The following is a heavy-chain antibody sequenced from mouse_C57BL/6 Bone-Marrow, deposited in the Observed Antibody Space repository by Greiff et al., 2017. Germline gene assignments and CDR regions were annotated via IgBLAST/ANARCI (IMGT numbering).Heavy chain of an antibody. CDR3: ARHNYYGSGGYFDY. CDR1: GFTFSSYT. D-gene: IGHD1-1*01. Sequence: EVMLVESGGGLVKPGGSLKLSCAASGFTFSSYTMSWVRQTPEKRLEWVATISGGGGNTYYPDSVKGRFTISRDNAKNTLYLQMSSLRSEDTALYYCARHNYYGSGGYFDYWGQGTTLTVSS. V-gene: IGHV5-9*01. CDR2: ISGGGGNT. J-gene: IGHJ2*01.